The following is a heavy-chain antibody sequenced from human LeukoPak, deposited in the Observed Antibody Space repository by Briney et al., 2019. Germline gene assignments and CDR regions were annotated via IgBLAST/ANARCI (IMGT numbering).Heavy chain of an antibody. CDR3: ARERQGGSGSLGLWL. Sequence: KSSETLSLTCTVSGGSISSGDYYWSWIRQPPGKGLEWIGYIYYSGSTYYNPSLKSRVTISVDTSKNQFSLKLSSVTAADTAVYYCARERQGGSGSLGLWLWGQGTLVTVSS. CDR1: GGSISSGDYY. CDR2: IYYSGST. J-gene: IGHJ4*02. D-gene: IGHD3-10*01. V-gene: IGHV4-30-4*08.